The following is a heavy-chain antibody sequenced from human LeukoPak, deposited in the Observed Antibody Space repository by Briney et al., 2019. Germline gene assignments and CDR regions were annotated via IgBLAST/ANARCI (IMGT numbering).Heavy chain of an antibody. CDR3: ARGSMVRGGNNNWFDP. J-gene: IGHJ5*02. V-gene: IGHV3-21*01. CDR2: ISSSSSYI. Sequence: PEGSLRLSCAASGFTFSSYSMNWVRQAPGKGLEWVSSISSSSSYIYYADSVKGRFTISRDNAKNSLYLQMNSLRAEDTAVYYCARGSMVRGGNNNWFDPWGQGTLVTVSS. D-gene: IGHD3-10*01. CDR1: GFTFSSYS.